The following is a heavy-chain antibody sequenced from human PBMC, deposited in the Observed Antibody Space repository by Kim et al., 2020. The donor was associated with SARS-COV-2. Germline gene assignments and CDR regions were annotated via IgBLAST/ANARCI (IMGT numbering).Heavy chain of an antibody. Sequence: SETLSLTCTVSGGSISGYYWSWIRQPAGKGLEWIGRIYISGATNLNPSLKSRLTMSVDASKNEFSLTLNSVTAADTAIYYCVRDGQYSRPSPYFYAYYG. D-gene: IGHD3-22*01. CDR2: IYISGAT. J-gene: IGHJ6*01. CDR3: VRDGQYSRPSPYFYAYYG. V-gene: IGHV4-4*07. CDR1: GGSISGYY.